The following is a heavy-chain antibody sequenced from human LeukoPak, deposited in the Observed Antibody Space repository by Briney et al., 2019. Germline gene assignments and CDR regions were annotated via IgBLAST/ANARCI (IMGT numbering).Heavy chain of an antibody. CDR2: TYYRSKWYN. CDR3: ARQQRGAFDY. Sequence: SQTLSVTCAISGDSVSSNTPAWNWIRQSPSRGLEWLGRTYYRSKWYNDYAVSVRSRVTINPDTAKNQFSLQLNSVTPEDTAVYYCARQQRGAFDYWGQGTLVTVSS. D-gene: IGHD6-13*01. J-gene: IGHJ4*02. V-gene: IGHV6-1*01. CDR1: GDSVSSNTPA.